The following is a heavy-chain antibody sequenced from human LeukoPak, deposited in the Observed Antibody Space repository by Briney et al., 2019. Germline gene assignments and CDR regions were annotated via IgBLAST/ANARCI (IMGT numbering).Heavy chain of an antibody. CDR3: ARPQKYSTGWYYDY. Sequence: GESLKISCKVSGYSFTNNWIGWVRQMPGNGLEWMGIIYPADSDVRYSPSFRGQVTISADKSISTAYLQWSSLKASDTAMYYCARPQKYSTGWYYDYWGQGTVVTVSS. D-gene: IGHD6-19*01. CDR1: GYSFTNNW. CDR2: IYPADSDV. V-gene: IGHV5-51*01. J-gene: IGHJ4*02.